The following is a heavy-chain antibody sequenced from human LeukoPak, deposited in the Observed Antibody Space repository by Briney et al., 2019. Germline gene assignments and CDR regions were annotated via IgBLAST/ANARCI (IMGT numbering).Heavy chain of an antibody. CDR3: ARDSQVWWSAAGTPVHYGMDV. CDR1: GYTFTSYD. V-gene: IGHV1-8*01. CDR2: MNPNSGNT. Sequence: ASVKVSCKASGYTFTSYDINWVRQATGQGLEWMGWMNPNSGNTGYAQKFQGRVTMTRNTSISTAYMELSSLRSEDTAVYYCARDSQVWWSAAGTPVHYGMDVWGQGTTVTVSS. D-gene: IGHD6-13*01. J-gene: IGHJ6*02.